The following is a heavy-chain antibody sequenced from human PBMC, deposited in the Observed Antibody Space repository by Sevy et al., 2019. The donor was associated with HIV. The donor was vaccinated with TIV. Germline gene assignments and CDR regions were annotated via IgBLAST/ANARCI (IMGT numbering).Heavy chain of an antibody. CDR1: GGSFSGYY. Sequence: SETLSLTCAVYGGSFSGYYWSWIRQPPGKGLEWIGEINHSGSTNYNPSLKSRVTISVDTSKNKFSLKLSSVTAADTAVYYCARKASVEMATIGDWFDPWGQGTLVTVSS. J-gene: IGHJ5*02. D-gene: IGHD5-12*01. CDR3: ARKASVEMATIGDWFDP. V-gene: IGHV4-34*01. CDR2: INHSGST.